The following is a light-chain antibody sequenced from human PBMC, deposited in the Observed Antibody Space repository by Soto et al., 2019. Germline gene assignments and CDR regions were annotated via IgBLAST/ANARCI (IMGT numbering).Light chain of an antibody. V-gene: IGKV1-39*01. CDR3: QQSYSVPRT. Sequence: DIQMTQSPSSLSASVGDRVTITCRASQSIDTYLNWYQRKPGKAPNVLIYAASTLQSEVPTRFSGSGSGTDFTLTISSLQPEDFATYYCQQSYSVPRTFGLGTKVEIK. CDR2: AAS. J-gene: IGKJ1*01. CDR1: QSIDTY.